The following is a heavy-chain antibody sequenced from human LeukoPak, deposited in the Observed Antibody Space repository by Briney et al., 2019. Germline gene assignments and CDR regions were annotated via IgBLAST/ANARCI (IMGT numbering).Heavy chain of an antibody. D-gene: IGHD1-14*01. Sequence: GRSLRLSCAASGFTFSSYSMNWVRQAPGKGLEWVSSISSSSSYIQYADSVKGRFTISRDNSKNTLYLEINSLSADDTAVYYCATTDTTCYWGQGTLVTVSS. V-gene: IGHV3-21*01. J-gene: IGHJ4*02. CDR2: ISSSSSYI. CDR1: GFTFSSYS. CDR3: ATTDTTCY.